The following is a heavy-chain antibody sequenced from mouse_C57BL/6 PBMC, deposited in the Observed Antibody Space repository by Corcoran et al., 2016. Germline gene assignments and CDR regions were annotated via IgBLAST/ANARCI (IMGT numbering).Heavy chain of an antibody. CDR1: GYTFTTYG. CDR3: ARRGDGYYVPYAMDY. J-gene: IGHJ4*01. CDR2: INTYSGVP. Sequence: QIQLVQSGPELKKPGETVKISCKASGYTFTTYGMSWVKQAPGKGLKWMGWINTYSGVPTYADDFKGRFAFSLETSASTAYLQINNLKNEDTATYFCARRGDGYYVPYAMDYWGQGTSVTVSS. D-gene: IGHD2-3*01. V-gene: IGHV9-3*01.